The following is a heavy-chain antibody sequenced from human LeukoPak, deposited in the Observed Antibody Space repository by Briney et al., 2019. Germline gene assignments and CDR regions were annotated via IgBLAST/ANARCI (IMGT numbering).Heavy chain of an antibody. Sequence: SETLSLTCTVSGGSVSSGDYYWTWIRQPAGKGLEWIGRIYTSGSTTYSPSLKSRVSISRDTSKNQFSLRLSSVTAADTAVYYCARRVCSGSSCYFDYWGQGTLVTVSS. D-gene: IGHD2-15*01. CDR2: IYTSGST. V-gene: IGHV4-61*02. J-gene: IGHJ4*02. CDR3: ARRVCSGSSCYFDY. CDR1: GGSVSSGDYY.